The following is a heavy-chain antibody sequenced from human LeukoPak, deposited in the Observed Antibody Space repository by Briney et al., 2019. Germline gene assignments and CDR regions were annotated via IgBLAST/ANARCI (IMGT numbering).Heavy chain of an antibody. CDR1: GGSISSDY. CDR2: IYYRGST. CDR3: ARLSGYSSGHYYSDY. D-gene: IGHD3-22*01. Sequence: PSETLSLTCTVSGGSISSDYWSWIRQPPGKGLEWIGYIYYRGSTNYNPSLKSRVTISVDTSKNQFSLKLSSVTAADTAVYYCARLSGYSSGHYYSDYWGQGTLVTVSS. V-gene: IGHV4-59*01. J-gene: IGHJ4*02.